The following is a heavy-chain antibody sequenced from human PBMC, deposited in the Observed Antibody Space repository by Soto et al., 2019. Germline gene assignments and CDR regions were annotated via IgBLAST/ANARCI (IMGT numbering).Heavy chain of an antibody. D-gene: IGHD4-17*01. CDR2: IYYSGST. CDR3: ARHGDYGDPALDYYYYYGMDV. J-gene: IGHJ6*02. CDR1: GGSISSSSYY. Sequence: QLQLQESGPGLVKPSETLSLTCTVSGGSISSSSYYWGWIRQPPGKGLEWIGSIYYSGSTYHNPSLKSRVTISVDTSKNQFSLKLSSVTAADTAVYYCARHGDYGDPALDYYYYYGMDVWGQGTTVTVSS. V-gene: IGHV4-39*01.